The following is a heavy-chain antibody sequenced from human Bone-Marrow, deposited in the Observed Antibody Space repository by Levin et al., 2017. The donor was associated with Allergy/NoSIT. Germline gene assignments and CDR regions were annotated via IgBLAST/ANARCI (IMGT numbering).Heavy chain of an antibody. J-gene: IGHJ6*02. D-gene: IGHD5-18*01. CDR2: LSGRSDYT. CDR1: GFTFNIYD. Sequence: SGGSLRLSCTASGFTFNIYDMSWVRQAPRRGLEWVSSLSGRSDYTYYADSVKGRFTISRDNSKNSLYLQMKNLRADDTAVYYCVRSQGRYGWSYYYYGMDVWGRGTTVTVSS. V-gene: IGHV3-21*04. CDR3: VRSQGRYGWSYYYYGMDV.